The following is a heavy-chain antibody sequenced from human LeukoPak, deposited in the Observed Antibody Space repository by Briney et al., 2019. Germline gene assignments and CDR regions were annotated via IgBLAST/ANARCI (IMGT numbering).Heavy chain of an antibody. CDR2: NNSEGRNT. D-gene: IGHD2-2*01. Sequence: GGSLRLSCAHSGFTFSSKWMHWVRPSPGKGRVWVEVNNSEGRNTTYADSVKGRFTISRDKAKKTLYLQLNSLRAEDTSVYYCARGGCSSTSCLDYWGQGTLVTVSS. CDR1: GFTFSSKW. J-gene: IGHJ4*02. V-gene: IGHV3-74*01. CDR3: ARGGCSSTSCLDY.